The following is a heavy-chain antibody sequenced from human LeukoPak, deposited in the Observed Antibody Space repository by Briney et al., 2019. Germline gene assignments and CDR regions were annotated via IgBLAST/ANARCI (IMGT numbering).Heavy chain of an antibody. Sequence: KPGGSLRLSCAASGFTFSDYYMTWIRQAPGKGLEWVSYISSGGETTYSADSVRGRFTISRDNTKNSLYLHMNSLRAEDTAVYYCATLRTMIRPDFDNWGQGTLVTVSS. J-gene: IGHJ4*02. V-gene: IGHV3-11*01. D-gene: IGHD3-22*01. CDR2: ISSGGETT. CDR1: GFTFSDYY. CDR3: ATLRTMIRPDFDN.